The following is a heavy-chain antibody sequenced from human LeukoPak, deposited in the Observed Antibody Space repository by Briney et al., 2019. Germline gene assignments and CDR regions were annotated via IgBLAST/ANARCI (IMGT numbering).Heavy chain of an antibody. CDR1: GYTFTSYG. CDR2: INPSGGST. CDR3: ARGTIYSSGYAILDY. V-gene: IGHV1-46*01. J-gene: IGHJ4*02. D-gene: IGHD3-22*01. Sequence: VASVKVSCKASGYTFTSYGISWVRQAPGQGLEWMGIINPSGGSTSYAQKLQGRVTMTRDTSTSTVYMELSSLRSEDTAVYYCARGTIYSSGYAILDYWGQGTLVTVSS.